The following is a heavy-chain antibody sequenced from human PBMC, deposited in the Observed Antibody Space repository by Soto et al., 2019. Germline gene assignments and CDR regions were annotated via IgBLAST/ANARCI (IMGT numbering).Heavy chain of an antibody. CDR3: ARDRQQWLEPAGGALPF. CDR1: GFTLSSYV. V-gene: IGHV3-30-3*01. CDR2: ISYAGNDN. J-gene: IGHJ3*01. Sequence: VQLVESGGGVVQPGRSLRLSCAASGFTLSSYVMHWVRQAPGKGLEWVARISYAGNDNYYADSVKGRFTISRENSKKTLYLQMTSLRADDTAVYYCARDRQQWLEPAGGALPFWGQGTMVIVSS. D-gene: IGHD6-19*01.